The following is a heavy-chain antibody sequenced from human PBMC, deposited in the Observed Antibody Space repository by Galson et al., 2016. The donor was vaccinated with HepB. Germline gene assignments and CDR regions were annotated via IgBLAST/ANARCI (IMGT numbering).Heavy chain of an antibody. V-gene: IGHV1-18*01. J-gene: IGHJ4*02. CDR1: GYTFTSYG. CDR3: ARDQDNGDYVGY. Sequence: SVKVSCKVSGYTFTSYGISWVRQAPGQGLEWMGWITAYNGNTNYAQKFQGRVTMTTDTSTSTAFMELRSLRSDDTAVYYCARDQDNGDYVGYWGQGTLVTVSS. D-gene: IGHD4-17*01. CDR2: ITAYNGNT.